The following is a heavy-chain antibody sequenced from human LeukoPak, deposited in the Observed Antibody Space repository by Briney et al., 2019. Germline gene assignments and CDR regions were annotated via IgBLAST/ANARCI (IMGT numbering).Heavy chain of an antibody. Sequence: GGSLRLSCAASGFTFGDYYMSWIRQAPGKGLEWVSCISSSGSTIYYADSVMGQFTISRDNAKKSLYLQMNSLRVEDTAVYFCARDVSAGAAWFDPWGQGTLVTVSS. V-gene: IGHV3-11*01. CDR2: ISSSGSTI. D-gene: IGHD6-13*01. CDR1: GFTFGDYY. J-gene: IGHJ5*02. CDR3: ARDVSAGAAWFDP.